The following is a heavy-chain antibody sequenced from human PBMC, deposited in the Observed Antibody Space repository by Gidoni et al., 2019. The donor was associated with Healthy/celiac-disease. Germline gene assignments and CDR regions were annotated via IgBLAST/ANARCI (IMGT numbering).Heavy chain of an antibody. CDR2: IYYSGST. V-gene: IGHV4-39*01. CDR1: GGSISSSSYY. CDR3: ARHAVVISDYFDY. D-gene: IGHD3-22*01. J-gene: IGHJ4*02. Sequence: QLQLQESGPGLVKPSETLSLTCTVPGGSISSSSYYWGWIRQPPGKGLEWIGSIYYSGSTYYNPSLKSRVTISVDTSKNQFSLKLSSVTAADTAVYYCARHAVVISDYFDYWGQGTLVTVSS.